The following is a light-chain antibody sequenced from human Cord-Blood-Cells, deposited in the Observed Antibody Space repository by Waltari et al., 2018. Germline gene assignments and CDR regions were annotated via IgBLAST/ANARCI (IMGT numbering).Light chain of an antibody. CDR2: EVS. CDR3: MPSIQLPYT. V-gene: IGKV2D-29*01. Sequence: DIVMTQTPLSLSVTPGQPASISCKSSQSLLHSDGKTDSYLYLQKPGQPPQLLSYEVSSRFSGVPDMFSGSGSGTEFTLKISRVEAEDVGVYYCMPSIQLPYTFGQGPKLEIK. J-gene: IGKJ2*01. CDR1: QSLLHSDGKTD.